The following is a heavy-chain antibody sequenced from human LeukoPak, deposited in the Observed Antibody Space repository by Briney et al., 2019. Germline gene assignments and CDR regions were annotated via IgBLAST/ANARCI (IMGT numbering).Heavy chain of an antibody. Sequence: SETLSLTCTVSGYSINSAYYRGWIRQPPGKGLEWIGSMYHSGSTYYNPSLQSRVTTSVDTSKNQFSLKLSSVTAADTAVYYCSTAGGSRHYYYYMDVWGKGTTVTVSS. CDR2: MYHSGST. J-gene: IGHJ6*03. V-gene: IGHV4-38-2*02. CDR1: GYSINSAYY. D-gene: IGHD1-26*01. CDR3: STAGGSRHYYYYMDV.